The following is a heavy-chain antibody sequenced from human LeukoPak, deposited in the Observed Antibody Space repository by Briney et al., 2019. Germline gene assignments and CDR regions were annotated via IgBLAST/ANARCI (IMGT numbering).Heavy chain of an antibody. CDR2: ISSSSSYI. CDR1: GFTFSSYS. D-gene: IGHD6-13*01. CDR3: ARVGALSSSWLLY. V-gene: IGHV3-21*01. Sequence: GGSLRLSCAASGFTFSSYSMNWVRQAPGKGLEWVSSISSSSSYIYYADSVRGRFTISRDNAKNSLYLQMNSLRAEDTAVYFCARVGALSSSWLLYWGQGTLVTVSS. J-gene: IGHJ4*02.